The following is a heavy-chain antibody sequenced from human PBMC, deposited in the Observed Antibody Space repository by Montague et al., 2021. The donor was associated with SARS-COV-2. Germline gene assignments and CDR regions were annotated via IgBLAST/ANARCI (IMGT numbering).Heavy chain of an antibody. Sequence: SETLSLTCTVSGGSISTTCYYWGRLRQATGKGLEWNVSNIYSGTNYYYPSPRSQVPISVQTSKNRFSLTVASVTAAATAIYYCASDFKNSYAMDVWGQGTTVIVSS. V-gene: IGHV4-39*07. CDR3: ASDFKNSYAMDV. CDR2: NIYSGTN. CDR1: GGSISTTCYY. J-gene: IGHJ6*02.